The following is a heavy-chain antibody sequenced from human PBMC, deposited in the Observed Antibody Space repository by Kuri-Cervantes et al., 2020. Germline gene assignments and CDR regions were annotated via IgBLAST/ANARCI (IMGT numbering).Heavy chain of an antibody. CDR3: ARGLVVVTAKDYFDY. D-gene: IGHD2-21*02. CDR2: ISGSGGST. Sequence: GESLKILCAASGFTFSSYAMSWVRQAPGKGLEWVSAISGSGGSTYYADSVKGRFTISRDNSKNSLYLQMNSLRGEDTAIYYCARGLVVVTAKDYFDYWGQGTLVTVSS. CDR1: GFTFSSYA. J-gene: IGHJ4*02. V-gene: IGHV3-23*01.